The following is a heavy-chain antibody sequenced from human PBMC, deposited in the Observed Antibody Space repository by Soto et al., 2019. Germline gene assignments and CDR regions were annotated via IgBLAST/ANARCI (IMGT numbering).Heavy chain of an antibody. CDR3: ATMGSGYYYDY. Sequence: EVQLVESGGGLVKPGGSLRLSCAASGFTFSRYSMNWVRQAPGKGLEWVSSISSSGSYIDYADSVKGRFTISRDNAKNSLYLKMNSLRAEDTAVYYCATMGSGYYYDYWGQGTLVTVSS. V-gene: IGHV3-21*01. D-gene: IGHD3-22*01. CDR2: ISSSGSYI. CDR1: GFTFSRYS. J-gene: IGHJ4*02.